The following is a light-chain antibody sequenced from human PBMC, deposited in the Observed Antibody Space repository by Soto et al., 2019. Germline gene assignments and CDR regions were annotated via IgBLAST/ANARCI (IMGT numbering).Light chain of an antibody. V-gene: IGLV2-14*01. Sequence: QSALTQPASVSGSPGQSITISCTGTSSDVGGYNYVSWYQQHPDKAPKLMIYDVTNRPSGVSNRFSGSKSGSTASLTISGVEAEDEADYDGGSYGGSGIEVFGTGTKLTVL. CDR1: SSDVGGYNY. CDR2: DVT. J-gene: IGLJ1*01. CDR3: GSYGGSGIEV.